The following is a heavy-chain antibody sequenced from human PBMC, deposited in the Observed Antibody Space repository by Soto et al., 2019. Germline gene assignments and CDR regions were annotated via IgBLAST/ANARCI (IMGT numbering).Heavy chain of an antibody. Sequence: QVQLQESGPGLVKPSGTLSLTCAVSGDSISNSRWWTWVRQPPGKGLEWIGDIFHSGDTNYNPSPKXXVFTSVDKSQNQFSLKVSSVTAADTAVYYCAYSTGWYRHDVWGQGTLVTVSS. V-gene: IGHV4-4*02. CDR3: AYSTGWYRHDV. CDR1: GDSISNSRW. J-gene: IGHJ3*01. CDR2: IFHSGDT. D-gene: IGHD6-19*01.